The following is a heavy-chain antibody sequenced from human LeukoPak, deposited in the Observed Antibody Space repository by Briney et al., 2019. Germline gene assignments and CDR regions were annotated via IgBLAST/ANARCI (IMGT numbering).Heavy chain of an antibody. V-gene: IGHV1-2*06. Sequence: ASVKVSCKASGYTFTGYYMHWGRQAPGQGLEWMGRINPNSGGTNYAQKFQGRVTMTRDTSISTAYMELSRLRSDDTAVYYCARRIAAAGRPFDYWGQGTLVTVSS. D-gene: IGHD6-13*01. CDR1: GYTFTGYY. CDR2: INPNSGGT. J-gene: IGHJ4*02. CDR3: ARRIAAAGRPFDY.